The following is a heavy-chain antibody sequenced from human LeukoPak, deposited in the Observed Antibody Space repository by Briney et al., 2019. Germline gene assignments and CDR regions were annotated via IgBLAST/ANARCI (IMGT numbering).Heavy chain of an antibody. CDR1: GYTFTTYS. J-gene: IGHJ4*02. D-gene: IGHD3-16*01. CDR2: ISAYNGNT. Sequence: GASVKVSCKASGYTFTTYSINWVRQAPGQGLEWMGWISAYNGNTKYAQKVQGRVTMTTDTSTSTAYMELRSLRSDDTAVYYCASGSLASYFDHWGQGTLVTVSS. V-gene: IGHV1-18*01. CDR3: ASGSLASYFDH.